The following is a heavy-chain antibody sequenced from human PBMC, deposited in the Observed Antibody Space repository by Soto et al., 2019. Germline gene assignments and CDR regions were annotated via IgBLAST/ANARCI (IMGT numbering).Heavy chain of an antibody. D-gene: IGHD2-2*02. V-gene: IGHV3-48*03. J-gene: IGHJ4*02. Sequence: GGSLRLSCAASGFTFSSYEMNWVRQAPGKGLEWVSYISSSGSTIYYADSVKGRFTISRDNAKNSLYLQMNSLRAEDTAVYYCARGGYCSSTSCYTRLFDYWGQGTLVTVSS. CDR2: ISSSGSTI. CDR1: GFTFSSYE. CDR3: ARGGYCSSTSCYTRLFDY.